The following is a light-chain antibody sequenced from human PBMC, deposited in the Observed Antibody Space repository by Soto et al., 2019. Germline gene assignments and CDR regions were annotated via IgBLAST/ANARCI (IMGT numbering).Light chain of an antibody. CDR2: EVT. V-gene: IGLV2-23*02. Sequence: QSALTQSASVSGSPGQSITISCTGTSRDVGSYDLVSWYQQHPGKAPKLMIYEVTKRPSGVSDRFSGSKSANTASLTISGLQAEDEADYYCSSYAGDSGLLFGGGTKLTVL. CDR3: SSYAGDSGLL. J-gene: IGLJ2*01. CDR1: SRDVGSYDL.